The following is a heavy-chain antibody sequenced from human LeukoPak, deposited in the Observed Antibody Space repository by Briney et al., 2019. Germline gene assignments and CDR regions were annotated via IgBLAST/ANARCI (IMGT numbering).Heavy chain of an antibody. CDR2: IYHSGNT. CDR1: GGSISSDY. CDR3: ARATSSTNCWFDP. V-gene: IGHV4-59*01. D-gene: IGHD2-2*01. J-gene: IGHJ5*02. Sequence: SETLSLTCTVSGGSISSDYWSWIRQPPGKGLEWIGYIYHSGNTNYNPSLRSRATISVDTSKNQFSLKLSSVTAADTAVYYCARATSSTNCWFDPWGQGTRVTVSS.